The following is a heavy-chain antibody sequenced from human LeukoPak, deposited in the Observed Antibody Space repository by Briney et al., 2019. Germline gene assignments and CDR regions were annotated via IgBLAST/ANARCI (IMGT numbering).Heavy chain of an antibody. J-gene: IGHJ5*02. CDR2: MNPNSGNI. D-gene: IGHD4-11*01. Sequence: ASVKVSCKASGYTLTSYDINWGRKATGHGLEWMGWMNPNSGNIAYAQKFQGRVTITRNTSINTAYMELSSLTSEDTAMYYCARGRATVTTHWLDPWGQGTLVAVSS. V-gene: IGHV1-8*03. CDR3: ARGRATVTTHWLDP. CDR1: GYTLTSYD.